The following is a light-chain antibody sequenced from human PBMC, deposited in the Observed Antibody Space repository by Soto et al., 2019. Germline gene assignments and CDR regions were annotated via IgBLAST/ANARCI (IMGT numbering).Light chain of an antibody. CDR3: QSYDSSLSDWV. Sequence: QSVLTQPPSVSGAPGQRVTISCSGSSSNFGAGYDVHWYQQLPGTAPKLLIFGNSNRPSGVPDRFSGSKSGTSASLAITGLQPEDEADYYCQSYDSSLSDWVFGGGTKLTVL. J-gene: IGLJ3*02. V-gene: IGLV1-40*01. CDR1: SSNFGAGYD. CDR2: GNS.